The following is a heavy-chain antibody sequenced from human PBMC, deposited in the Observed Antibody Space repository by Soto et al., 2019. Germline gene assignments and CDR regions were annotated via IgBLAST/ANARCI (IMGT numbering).Heavy chain of an antibody. CDR1: GGSISSYY. Sequence: SETLSLTCTVSGGSISSYYWSWIRQPPGKGLEWIGYIYYSGSTNYNPSLKSRVTISVDTSKNQFSLKLSSVTAADTAVYYCARYGDYDYYMDVWGKGTTVTVSS. CDR2: IYYSGST. V-gene: IGHV4-59*08. CDR3: ARYGDYDYYMDV. D-gene: IGHD3-10*01. J-gene: IGHJ6*03.